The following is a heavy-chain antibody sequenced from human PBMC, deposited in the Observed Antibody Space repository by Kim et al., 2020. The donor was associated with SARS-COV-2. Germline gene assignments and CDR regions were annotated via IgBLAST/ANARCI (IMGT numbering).Heavy chain of an antibody. Sequence: SETLSLTCAVYGGSFSGYYWSWIRQPPGKGLEWIGEINHSGSTNYNPSLKSRVTISVDTSKNQFSLKLSSVTAADTAVYYCARGYIAAAGTSYFQHWGQGTLVTVSS. D-gene: IGHD6-13*01. CDR3: ARGYIAAAGTSYFQH. CDR1: GGSFSGYY. CDR2: INHSGST. J-gene: IGHJ1*01. V-gene: IGHV4-34*01.